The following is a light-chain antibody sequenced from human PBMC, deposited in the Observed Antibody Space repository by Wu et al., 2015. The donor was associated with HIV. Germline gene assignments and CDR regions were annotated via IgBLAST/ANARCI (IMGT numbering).Light chain of an antibody. Sequence: EIVLTQSPGTLSLSPGERATLSCRASQSVRSNYVAWYQHKPGQAPRLLIYAASSRATGIPDRFSGSGSGTDFTLTISRLESEDFAVYFCQQYGSPPQTFGGGTRWRSN. CDR3: QQYGSPPQT. V-gene: IGKV3-20*01. CDR2: AAS. J-gene: IGKJ4*01. CDR1: QSVRSNY.